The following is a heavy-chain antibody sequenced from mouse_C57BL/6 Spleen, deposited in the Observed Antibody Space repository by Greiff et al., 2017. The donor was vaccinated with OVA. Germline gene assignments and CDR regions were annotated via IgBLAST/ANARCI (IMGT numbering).Heavy chain of an antibody. CDR2: IRSKSNNYAT. Sequence: EVQGVESGGGLVQPQGSLKLSCAASGFSFNTYAMNWVRQAPGKGLEWVARIRSKSNNYATYYADSVKDRFTISRDDSESMLYLQMNNLKTEDTAMYYCVRSKEAYWGQGTLVTVSA. V-gene: IGHV10-1*01. CDR1: GFSFNTYA. CDR3: VRSKEAY. J-gene: IGHJ3*01.